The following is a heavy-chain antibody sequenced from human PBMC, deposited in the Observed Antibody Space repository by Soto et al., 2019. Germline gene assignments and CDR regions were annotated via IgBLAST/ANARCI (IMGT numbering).Heavy chain of an antibody. CDR3: ASVREPAYSMDV. D-gene: IGHD1-1*01. CDR2: IYYSGST. J-gene: IGHJ6*02. CDR1: GGSISSGGYY. V-gene: IGHV4-31*03. Sequence: QVQLQESGPGLVKPSQTLSLTCTVSGGSISSGGYYWSWIRQHPGKGLEWIGYIYYSGSTYYNPSHMRGVTISGDPSKNRFSLKLSSVTAADRALYYCASVREPAYSMDVGGQGTTVTVSS.